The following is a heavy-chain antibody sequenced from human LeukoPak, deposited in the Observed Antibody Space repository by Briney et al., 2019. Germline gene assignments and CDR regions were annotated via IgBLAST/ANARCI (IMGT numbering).Heavy chain of an antibody. D-gene: IGHD2-15*01. CDR1: GFTFSNAW. Sequence: GGSLRLSCAASGFTFSNAWMSWVHQAPGKGLEWVGRIKSKTDGGTTDYAAPVKGRFTISRDDSKNTLYLQMNSLKTEDTAVYYCTTGWGSSINYYFDYWGQGTLVTVSS. V-gene: IGHV3-15*01. CDR2: IKSKTDGGTT. J-gene: IGHJ4*02. CDR3: TTGWGSSINYYFDY.